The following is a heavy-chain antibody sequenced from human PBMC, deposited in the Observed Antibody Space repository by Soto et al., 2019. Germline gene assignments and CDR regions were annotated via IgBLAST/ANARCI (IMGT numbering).Heavy chain of an antibody. CDR3: ARVVLRYFDWLLAVNWFDP. CDR2: INHSGST. CDR1: GGSFSGYY. D-gene: IGHD3-9*01. V-gene: IGHV4-34*01. J-gene: IGHJ5*02. Sequence: SETLSLTCAVYGGSFSGYYWSWIRQPPGKGLEWIGEINHSGSTNYNPSLKSRVTISVDTSKNQFSLKLSSVTAADTAVYYCARVVLRYFDWLLAVNWFDPWGQGTLVTVSS.